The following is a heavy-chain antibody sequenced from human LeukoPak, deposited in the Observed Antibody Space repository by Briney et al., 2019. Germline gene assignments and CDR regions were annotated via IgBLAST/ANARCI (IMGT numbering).Heavy chain of an antibody. D-gene: IGHD1-26*01. CDR1: GFTFDDYA. V-gene: IGHV3-9*01. Sequence: GGSLRLSCADSGFTFDDYAMHWVRQPPGKGLEWVSGINWNSGSIDYADAVKGRFTTSRDNAKNTLYLQMNSLRAEDTAVYYCASPIVGATDYWGQGTLVTVSS. CDR3: ASPIVGATDY. J-gene: IGHJ4*02. CDR2: INWNSGSI.